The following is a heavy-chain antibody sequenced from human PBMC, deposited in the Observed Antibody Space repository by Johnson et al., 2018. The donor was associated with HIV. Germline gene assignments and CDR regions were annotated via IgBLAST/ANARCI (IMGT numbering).Heavy chain of an antibody. CDR2: IYSGGST. V-gene: IGHV3-66*01. CDR1: GFNFSSNY. J-gene: IGHJ3*02. D-gene: IGHD3-10*01. Sequence: VQLVESGGGVVQPGRSLRLPCAASGFNFSSNYMSWVRQAPGKGLEWVSVIYSGGSTYYADSVQGRFTISRDNSKNTLYLQMNSLRAEDTAVYYCASSWFGELSYAFDIWGQGTMVTVSS. CDR3: ASSWFGELSYAFDI.